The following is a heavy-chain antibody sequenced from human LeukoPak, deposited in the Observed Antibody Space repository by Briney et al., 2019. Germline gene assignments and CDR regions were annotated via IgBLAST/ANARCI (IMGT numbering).Heavy chain of an antibody. J-gene: IGHJ4*02. CDR2: ISSSGSTI. D-gene: IGHD6-19*01. V-gene: IGHV3-48*03. CDR1: GFTFSSYE. CDR3: ASTRAVTFDY. Sequence: GGSLRLSCAASGFTFSSYEMNWVRQAPGKGLEWVSYISSSGSTIYYADSVKGRFTISRDNAKNSLYLQMNSLRAEDTAVYYCASTRAVTFDYWGQGTLVTVSS.